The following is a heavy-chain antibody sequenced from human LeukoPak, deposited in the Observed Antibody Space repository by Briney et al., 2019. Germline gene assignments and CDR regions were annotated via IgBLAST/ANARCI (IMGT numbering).Heavy chain of an antibody. D-gene: IGHD5-18*01. J-gene: IGHJ4*02. CDR1: GGTFSSYA. Sequence: SVKVSCKASGGTFSSYAISWVRQAPGQGLEWMGGIIPIFGTANYAQKLQGRVTITADESTSTAYMELSSLRSEDTAVYYCAGDREIDSYGYFDYWGQGTLVTVSS. CDR3: AGDREIDSYGYFDY. V-gene: IGHV1-69*01. CDR2: IIPIFGTA.